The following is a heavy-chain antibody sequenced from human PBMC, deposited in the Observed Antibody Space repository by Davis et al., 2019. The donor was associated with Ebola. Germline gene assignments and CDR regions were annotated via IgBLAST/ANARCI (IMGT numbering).Heavy chain of an antibody. CDR2: MNPNSGNT. CDR3: AREGKLRYIDWLPKLENWFDP. V-gene: IGHV1-8*01. Sequence: SVKVSCKASGYTFTSYDINWVRQATGQGLEWMGWMNPNSGNTGYAQKFQGRVTMTRNTSISTAYMELSSLRSEDTAVYYCAREGKLRYIDWLPKLENWFDPWGQGTLVTVSS. CDR1: GYTFTSYD. J-gene: IGHJ5*02. D-gene: IGHD3-9*01.